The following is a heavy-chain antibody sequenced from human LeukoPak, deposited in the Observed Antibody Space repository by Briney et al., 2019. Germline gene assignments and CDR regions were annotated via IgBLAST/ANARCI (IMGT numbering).Heavy chain of an antibody. CDR3: AREGSGYYHRYFGY. CDR1: GFTFSSYW. D-gene: IGHD3-22*01. V-gene: IGHV3-74*01. Sequence: PGGSLRLSCAASGFTFSSYWMHWVRQAPGKGLVWVSRINSDGSSTTYAESVKSRFTISRDSAKNTLYLQMNSLRAEDTAMYYCAREGSGYYHRYFGYWGQGTLVTVSS. CDR2: INSDGSST. J-gene: IGHJ4*02.